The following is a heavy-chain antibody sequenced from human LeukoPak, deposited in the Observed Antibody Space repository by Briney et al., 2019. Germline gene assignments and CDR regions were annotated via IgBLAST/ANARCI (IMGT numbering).Heavy chain of an antibody. V-gene: IGHV4-38-2*01. Sequence: ASLRLSCAASGFTFSSYAMSWIRQPPGKGLEWIGSIYHSGSTYYNPSLKSRVTISVDTSKNQFSLKVSSVTVADTAVYYCARHPTFSGYEYYFDNWGQGTLVTVSS. CDR2: IYHSGST. CDR1: GFTFSSYA. J-gene: IGHJ4*02. CDR3: ARHPTFSGYEYYFDN. D-gene: IGHD5-12*01.